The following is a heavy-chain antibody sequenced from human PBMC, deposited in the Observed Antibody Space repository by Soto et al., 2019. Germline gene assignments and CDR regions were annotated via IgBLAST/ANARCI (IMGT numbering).Heavy chain of an antibody. CDR2: INHSGST. CDR1: GGSFSGYY. Sequence: SETLSLTCAVYGGSFSGYYWSWIRQPPGKGLEWIGEINHSGSTNYNPSLKSRVTISVDTSKNQFSLKLSSVTAADTAVYYCARGRGVGFWKGVIYWGQGTLVTVSS. V-gene: IGHV4-34*01. CDR3: ARGRGVGFWKGVIY. D-gene: IGHD1-1*01. J-gene: IGHJ4*02.